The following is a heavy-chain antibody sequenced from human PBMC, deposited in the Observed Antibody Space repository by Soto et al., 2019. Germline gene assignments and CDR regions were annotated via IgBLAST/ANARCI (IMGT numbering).Heavy chain of an antibody. CDR3: ARDGLILRFGEIDY. CDR1: GFTCSSYA. CDR2: ISYDGSNK. Sequence: QVQLMASGGGVVQPGRSLRLSCAASGFTCSSYALHWVRQAPGKGLEWVAVISYDGSNKYYADSVKGRFTISRDNSKNTLYLQMNSLRAEDTAVSYCARDGLILRFGEIDYWGQGTLVTVSS. V-gene: IGHV3-30-3*01. D-gene: IGHD3-10*01. J-gene: IGHJ4*02.